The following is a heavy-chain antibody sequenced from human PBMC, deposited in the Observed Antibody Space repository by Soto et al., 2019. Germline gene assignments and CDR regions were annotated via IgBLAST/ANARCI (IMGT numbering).Heavy chain of an antibody. J-gene: IGHJ4*02. CDR3: AGHAGQSYGLKKPDFDY. Sequence: QLQLQESGPGLVKPSETLSLTCTVSGGSISSSSYYWGWIRQPPGKGLEWIGSIYYSGSTYYNPFLQSRVTISVDTAKNQFPLKLRPVAAADTAVYYWAGHAGQSYGLKKPDFDYWGQGTLVTVSS. CDR2: IYYSGST. D-gene: IGHD5-18*01. CDR1: GGSISSSSYY. V-gene: IGHV4-39*01.